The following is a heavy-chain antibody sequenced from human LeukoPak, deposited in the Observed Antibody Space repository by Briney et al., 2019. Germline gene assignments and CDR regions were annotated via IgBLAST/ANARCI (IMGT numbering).Heavy chain of an antibody. Sequence: ASETLSLTCTVSGGSISSSGYSWGWVRQPPGKGLEWIGSIYYSGSTYYNPSLKSRVTISVDTSKNQFSLRLSSVNAADTAVYHCARLPRITLIVVVSDYWGQGTLVTVSS. CDR2: IYYSGST. J-gene: IGHJ4*02. CDR1: GGSISSSGYS. V-gene: IGHV4-39*01. CDR3: ARLPRITLIVVVSDY. D-gene: IGHD3-22*01.